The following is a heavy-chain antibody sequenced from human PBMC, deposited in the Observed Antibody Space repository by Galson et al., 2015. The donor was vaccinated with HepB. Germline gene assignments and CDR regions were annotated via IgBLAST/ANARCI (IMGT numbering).Heavy chain of an antibody. Sequence: ETLSLTCTVSGGSISSSSYYWGWIRQPPGKGLEWIGSIYYSGSTYSNPSLKSRVTISVDTSKNQFSLKLSSVTAADTAVYYCARQGNYGMDVWGQGTTVTVSS. CDR3: ARQGNYGMDV. CDR1: GGSISSSSYY. J-gene: IGHJ6*02. V-gene: IGHV4-39*01. CDR2: IYYSGST.